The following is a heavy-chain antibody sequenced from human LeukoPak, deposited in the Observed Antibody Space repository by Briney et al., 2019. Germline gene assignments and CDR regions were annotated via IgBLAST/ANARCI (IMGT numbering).Heavy chain of an antibody. D-gene: IGHD6-19*01. CDR1: GYTFTSYG. J-gene: IGHJ3*02. Sequence: ASVKVSCKASGYTFTSYGISWVRQAPGQGLEWMGWISAYNGNTNYAQKLQGRVTMTTDTSTSTAYIELRSLRSDDTAVCYCARDTPVAGTGDAFDIWGQGTMVTVSS. CDR3: ARDTPVAGTGDAFDI. CDR2: ISAYNGNT. V-gene: IGHV1-18*01.